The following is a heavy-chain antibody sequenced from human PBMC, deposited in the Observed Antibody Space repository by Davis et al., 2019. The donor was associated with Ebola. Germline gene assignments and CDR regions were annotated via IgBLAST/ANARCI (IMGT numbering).Heavy chain of an antibody. Sequence: GESLKISCAASGFVFSSYVMSWVRRAPGKGLEWVSTLGLSADTYYADSVKGRFTISRDNANNSLSLQMYSLRAEDTAVYYCARGVAVSGFYFDNWGPGTLVTVSS. J-gene: IGHJ4*02. CDR1: GFVFSSYV. CDR2: LGLSADT. D-gene: IGHD6-19*01. CDR3: ARGVAVSGFYFDN. V-gene: IGHV3-23*01.